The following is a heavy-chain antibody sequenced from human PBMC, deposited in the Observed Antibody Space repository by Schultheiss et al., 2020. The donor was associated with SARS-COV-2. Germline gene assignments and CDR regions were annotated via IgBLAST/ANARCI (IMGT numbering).Heavy chain of an antibody. CDR3: ARQSGDDYGDYEDYYYGMDV. Sequence: SETLSLTCAVYGGSFSGYYWSWIRQPPGKGLEWIGYIYYSGSTNYNPSLKSRVTISVDTSKNQFSLKLSSVTAADTAVYYCARQSGDDYGDYEDYYYGMDVWGQGTTVTVSS. CDR1: GGSFSGYY. J-gene: IGHJ6*02. CDR2: IYYSGST. D-gene: IGHD4-17*01. V-gene: IGHV4-59*08.